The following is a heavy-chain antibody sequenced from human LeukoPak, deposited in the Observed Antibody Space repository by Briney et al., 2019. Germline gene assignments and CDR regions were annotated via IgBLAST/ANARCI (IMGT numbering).Heavy chain of an antibody. Sequence: QAGGSLRLSCAASGFIFNNYAMSWVRQAPGKGLEWVSSISTTGSTTYYADSVRGRFTISRDNSQNTLSLQMDGLTAADTAVYSCATYDLWTTYYTFQYWGQGTLVSVSS. CDR3: ATYDLWTTYYTFQY. CDR2: ISTTGSTT. CDR1: GFIFNNYA. V-gene: IGHV3-23*01. J-gene: IGHJ4*02. D-gene: IGHD3-3*01.